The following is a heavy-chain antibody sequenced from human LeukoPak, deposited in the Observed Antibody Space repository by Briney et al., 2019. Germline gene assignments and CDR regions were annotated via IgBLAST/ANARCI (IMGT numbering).Heavy chain of an antibody. CDR2: ISGSGGST. CDR3: AKDADVLRYFDWSLYYYYGMDV. J-gene: IGHJ6*02. Sequence: GGSLRLSCAASGFTFSSYAMSWVRQAPGKGLEWVSAISGSGGSTYYADSVKGRFTISRDNSKNTLYLQMNSLRAEDTAVYYCAKDADVLRYFDWSLYYYYGMDVWGQGTTVTVSS. D-gene: IGHD3-9*01. CDR1: GFTFSSYA. V-gene: IGHV3-23*01.